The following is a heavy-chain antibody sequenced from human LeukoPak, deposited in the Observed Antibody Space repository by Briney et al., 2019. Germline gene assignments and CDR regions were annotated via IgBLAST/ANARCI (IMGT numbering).Heavy chain of an antibody. J-gene: IGHJ4*02. D-gene: IGHD6-13*01. CDR1: GYTFTSYD. Sequence: SVKVSCKASGYTFTSYDINWVRQAPGQGLEWMGGIIPIFGTANYAQKFQGRVTITTDESTSTAYMELSSLRSEDTAVYYCARAEIAAAGIKSFDYWGQGTLVTVSS. V-gene: IGHV1-69*05. CDR3: ARAEIAAAGIKSFDY. CDR2: IIPIFGTA.